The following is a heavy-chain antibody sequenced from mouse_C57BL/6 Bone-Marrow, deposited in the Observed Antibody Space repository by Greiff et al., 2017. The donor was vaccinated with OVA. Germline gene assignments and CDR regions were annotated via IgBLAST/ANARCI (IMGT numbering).Heavy chain of an antibody. CDR3: ARMGLLPWYLDV. J-gene: IGHJ1*03. D-gene: IGHD2-3*01. V-gene: IGHV3-6*01. CDR2: ISYDGSN. CDR1: GYSITSGYY. Sequence: VQLKESGPGLVKPSQSLSLTCSVTGYSITSGYYWNWIRQFPGNKLEWMGYISYDGSNNYNPSLKNRISITRDPSKNQTCQKLETVTTEDTATYYCARMGLLPWYLDVRGKGATVTVSS.